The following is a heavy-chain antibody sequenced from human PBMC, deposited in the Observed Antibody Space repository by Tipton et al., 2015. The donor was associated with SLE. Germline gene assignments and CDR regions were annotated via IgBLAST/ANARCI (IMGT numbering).Heavy chain of an antibody. CDR3: AREDCSSTSCYQDAFDI. D-gene: IGHD2-2*01. J-gene: IGHJ3*02. CDR1: GDSVSSNSAA. CDR2: TYYRSKWYN. V-gene: IGHV6-1*01. Sequence: LVKPSQTLSLTCAISGDSVSSNSAAWNWIRQSPSRGLEWLGRTYYRSKWYNDYAVSVKSRITINPDTSKNQFSLQLNSVTPEDTAVYYCAREDCSSTSCYQDAFDIWGQGTMVTVSS.